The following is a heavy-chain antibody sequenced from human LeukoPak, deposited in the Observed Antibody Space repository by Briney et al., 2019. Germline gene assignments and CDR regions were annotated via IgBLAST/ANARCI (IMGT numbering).Heavy chain of an antibody. V-gene: IGHV3-7*01. CDR2: IKQDGSEK. CDR1: GFTFSSYW. CDR3: ARDFRGYEPIVYYYYYYMDV. Sequence: PGGSLRLSCAAAGFTFSSYWMSWVRQAPGKGLEWVANIKQDGSEKYYVDTVKGRFTISGDNAKNSLYLQMNSLRAEDTAVYYCARDFRGYEPIVYYYYYYMDVWGKGTTVTVSS. J-gene: IGHJ6*03. D-gene: IGHD5-12*01.